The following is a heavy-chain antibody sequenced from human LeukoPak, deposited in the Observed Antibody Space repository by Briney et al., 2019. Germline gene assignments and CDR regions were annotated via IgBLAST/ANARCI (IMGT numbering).Heavy chain of an antibody. CDR2: IRSKAYGGTT. CDR3: TTPWYYDYVWGSYPL. Sequence: PGGSLRLSCTASGFTFGDYAMSWVRQAPGKGLEWVGFIRSKAYGGTTEYAASVKGRFTISRDDSKSIAYLQMNSLKTEDTAVYYCTTPWYYDYVWGSYPLWGQGTPVTVSS. V-gene: IGHV3-49*04. D-gene: IGHD3-16*02. CDR1: GFTFGDYA. J-gene: IGHJ4*02.